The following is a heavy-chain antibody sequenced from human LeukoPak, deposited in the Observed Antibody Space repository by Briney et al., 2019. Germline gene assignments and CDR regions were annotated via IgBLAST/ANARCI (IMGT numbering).Heavy chain of an antibody. J-gene: IGHJ4*02. Sequence: SETLSLTCAVYGRSFSDYSWTWIRQSPGKALEWIGEIIHSGSSHYNPSLKSRVTISVDTSKNQFSLKLTSVTAADTAVYFCARGSPGYWGQGTLVTVSS. CDR3: ARGSPGY. V-gene: IGHV4-34*01. CDR1: GRSFSDYS. CDR2: IIHSGSS.